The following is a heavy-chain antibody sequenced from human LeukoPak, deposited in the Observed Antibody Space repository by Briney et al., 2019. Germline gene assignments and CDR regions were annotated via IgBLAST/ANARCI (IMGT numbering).Heavy chain of an antibody. CDR3: AREYSGTYN. CDR1: GFTFSSYS. V-gene: IGHV3-21*01. Sequence: MSGGSLRLSCTASGFTFSSYSLNWVRQAPGKGLEWVSSVSTGSNYIYYADSVKGRFTISRDNDKNSLYLQMNSLRAEDTAVYYCAREYSGTYNWGQGTLVTVSS. D-gene: IGHD1-26*01. J-gene: IGHJ4*02. CDR2: VSTGSNYI.